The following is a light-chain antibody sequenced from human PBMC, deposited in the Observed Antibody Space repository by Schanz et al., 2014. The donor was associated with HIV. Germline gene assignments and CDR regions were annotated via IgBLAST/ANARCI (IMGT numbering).Light chain of an antibody. CDR1: SSDVGKYGL. J-gene: IGLJ3*02. CDR2: EVT. V-gene: IGLV2-14*02. CDR3: QSYDSSLSGWV. Sequence: QSALTQPASVSGSPGQSITISCTGTSSDVGKYGLVSWYQQHPGQVPKLIIYEVTRRPSGVSDRFSASKSGNTASLTISGLQAEDEADYYCQSYDSSLSGWVFGGGTKLTVL.